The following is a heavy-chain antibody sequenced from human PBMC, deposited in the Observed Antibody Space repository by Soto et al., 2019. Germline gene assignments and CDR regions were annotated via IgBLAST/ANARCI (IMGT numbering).Heavy chain of an antibody. D-gene: IGHD3-3*01. CDR3: AKEMYLRSVLRSPSPSAHY. CDR2: MSYAGTYK. CDR1: GFTFSDYG. J-gene: IGHJ4*02. Sequence: GGSLRLSCAVSGFTFSDYGMHWVRQAPGKGLEWVAVMSYAGTYKYYADSVKGRFTISRDLSGNTLFLQMNSLRLEDTAVYFCAKEMYLRSVLRSPSPSAHYSGPGTLVTVS. V-gene: IGHV3-30*18.